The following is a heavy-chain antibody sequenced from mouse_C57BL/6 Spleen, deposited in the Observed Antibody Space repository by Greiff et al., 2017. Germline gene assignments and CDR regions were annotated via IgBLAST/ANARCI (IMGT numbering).Heavy chain of an antibody. J-gene: IGHJ3*01. CDR3: VRQEPTCRFAD. D-gene: IGHD3-2*02. CDR2: IEPSDSDT. CDR1: GYTFTSYW. V-gene: IGHV1-52*01. Sequence: VQLQQPGAELVRPGSSVKLSCKASGYTFTSYWMHWVKQRPRQGLEWIGNIEPSDSDTNYNQKFKDKATLTVDKSSSTAYMQLSSLTSEDSAVYYCVRQEPTCRFADWGQGTLVTVSA.